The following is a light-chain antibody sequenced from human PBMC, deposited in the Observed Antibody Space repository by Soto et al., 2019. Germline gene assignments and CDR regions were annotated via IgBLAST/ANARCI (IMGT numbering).Light chain of an antibody. V-gene: IGKV1-27*01. Sequence: DIQRTQSPSSLSASVGDRVTITCRARQGISNSLAWYQHKPWKPPSLLIYAASTLQYGVPALFSGSVSGTDFTLTISSLQPEDVATYYCQKYNTVPHTFGQGTKVERK. CDR3: QKYNTVPHT. CDR2: AAS. CDR1: QGISNS. J-gene: IGKJ1*01.